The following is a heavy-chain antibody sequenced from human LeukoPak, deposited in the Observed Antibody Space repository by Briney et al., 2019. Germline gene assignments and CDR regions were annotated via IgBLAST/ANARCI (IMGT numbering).Heavy chain of an antibody. V-gene: IGHV4-34*01. CDR3: ARGVLGGYNRGDAFGI. Sequence: SETLSLTCAVYGGSFSGYYWSWIRQPPGKGLEWIGEINHSGSTNYNPSLKSRVTISVDTSKNQFSLKLSSVTAADTAVYYCARGVLGGYNRGDAFGIWGQGTMVTVSS. J-gene: IGHJ3*02. CDR2: INHSGST. CDR1: GGSFSGYY. D-gene: IGHD5-24*01.